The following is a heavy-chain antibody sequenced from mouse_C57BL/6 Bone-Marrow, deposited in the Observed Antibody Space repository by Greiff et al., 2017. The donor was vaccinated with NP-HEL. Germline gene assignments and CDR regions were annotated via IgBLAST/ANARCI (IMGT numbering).Heavy chain of an antibody. J-gene: IGHJ2*01. V-gene: IGHV1-55*01. CDR2: IYPGSGST. D-gene: IGHD3-2*02. CDR1: GYTFTSYW. CDR3: AQTAQATNFDY. Sequence: QVQLQQPGAELVKPGASVKMSCKASGYTFTSYWITWVKQRPGQGLEWIGDIYPGSGSTNSNEKFKSKATLTVDTSSSTAYMQLSSLASDDSAVYYCAQTAQATNFDYWGQGTTVTVSA.